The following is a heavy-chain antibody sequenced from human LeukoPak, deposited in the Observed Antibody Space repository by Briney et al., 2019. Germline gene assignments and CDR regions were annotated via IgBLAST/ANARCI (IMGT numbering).Heavy chain of an antibody. J-gene: IGHJ3*02. CDR2: IIPILGIA. V-gene: IGHV1-69*04. D-gene: IGHD6-13*01. Sequence: SVKVSCKASGGTFSSYAISGVRQAPGQGLEGMGRIIPILGIANYAQKFQGRVTITADKSTSTAYMELSSLRSEDTAVYYCATDRIAAAGAFDIWGQGTMVTVSS. CDR1: GGTFSSYA. CDR3: ATDRIAAAGAFDI.